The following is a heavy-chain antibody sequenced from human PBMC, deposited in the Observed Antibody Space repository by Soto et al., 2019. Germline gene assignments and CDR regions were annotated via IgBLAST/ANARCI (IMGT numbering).Heavy chain of an antibody. CDR2: ISSSSSTI. CDR3: ARDADFWSGFDI. V-gene: IGHV3-48*01. J-gene: IGHJ3*02. D-gene: IGHD3-3*01. CDR1: GFTFSSYS. Sequence: PGGSLRLSCAASGFTFSSYSMNWVRQAPGKGLEWVSYISSSSSTIYYADSVKGRFTISRDNAKNSLYLQMNSLRAEDTAVYYCARDADFWSGFDIWGQGTMVTVS.